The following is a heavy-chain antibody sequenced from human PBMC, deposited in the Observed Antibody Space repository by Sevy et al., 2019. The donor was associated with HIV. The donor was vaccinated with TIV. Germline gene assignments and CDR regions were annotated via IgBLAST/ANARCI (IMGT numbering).Heavy chain of an antibody. V-gene: IGHV3-73*01. CDR2: IRSKGNNYAT. CDR1: GFIFSGSA. CDR3: TRRRALVTGGTGFEFDY. Sequence: GGSLRLSCAASGFIFSGSAMHWVRQASGKGLEWVGRIRSKGNNYATTYAASVKGRFTISRGDSKNTAYLQMNSLKTEDAAGYYCTRRRALVTGGTGFEFDYWGQGTLVTVSS. J-gene: IGHJ4*02. D-gene: IGHD6-13*01.